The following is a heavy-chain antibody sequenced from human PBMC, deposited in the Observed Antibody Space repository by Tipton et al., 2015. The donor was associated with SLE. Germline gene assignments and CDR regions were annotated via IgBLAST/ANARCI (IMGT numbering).Heavy chain of an antibody. D-gene: IGHD2-21*02. CDR1: TASISSYY. Sequence: TLSLTCTVSTASISSYYWSWIRQPPGKGLEWIGDISYTGNTYYNPSLRSRVTISVDTSKNQFSLKLRSVTAADTAVYYCAGRGDLVVVTSYLDYWGQGTLVTVST. V-gene: IGHV4-59*01. J-gene: IGHJ4*02. CDR3: AGRGDLVVVTSYLDY. CDR2: ISYTGNT.